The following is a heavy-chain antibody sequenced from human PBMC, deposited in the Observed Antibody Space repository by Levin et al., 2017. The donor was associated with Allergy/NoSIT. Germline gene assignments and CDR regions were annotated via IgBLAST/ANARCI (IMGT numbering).Heavy chain of an antibody. CDR1: GFTFSDYY. CDR3: ARATYGGCGS. V-gene: IGHV3-11*01. J-gene: IGHJ4*02. D-gene: IGHD4-23*01. Sequence: GGSLILSCAASGFTFSDYYMTWIRQAPGKGLEWVSYISTSESTIFYVDSAKGRYADSVKCRFTISRDDAENSLYLQMNSLRAEDTAVYYCARATYGGCGSWCQGTLVTVSS. CDR2: ISTSESTI.